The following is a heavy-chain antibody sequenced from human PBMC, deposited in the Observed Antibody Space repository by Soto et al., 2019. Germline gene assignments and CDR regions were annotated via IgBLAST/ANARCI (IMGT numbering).Heavy chain of an antibody. CDR1: GGSISSSSYY. CDR3: ARGFHDFWSGYYQNYYYYYMDV. CDR2: IYYSGST. J-gene: IGHJ6*03. D-gene: IGHD3-3*01. V-gene: IGHV4-39*01. Sequence: SETLSLTCTVSGGSISSSSYYWGWIRQPPGKGLEWIGSIYYSGSTYYNPSLKSRVTISVDTSKNQFSLKLSSVTAADTAVYYCARGFHDFWSGYYQNYYYYYMDVWGKGTTVTVSS.